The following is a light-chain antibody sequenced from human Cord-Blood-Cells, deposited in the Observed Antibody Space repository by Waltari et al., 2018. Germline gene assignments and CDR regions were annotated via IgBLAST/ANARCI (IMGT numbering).Light chain of an antibody. V-gene: IGKV1-39*01. CDR1: QSISSY. J-gene: IGKJ4*01. Sequence: DIQMTQSPSSLSASVEDRVTITCRASQSISSYLNWYQQKPGKAHKLLIYAASSLQSGVPSRFSGSGSGTDFTLTISSLKPEDFATYYCQQSYSTPLTFGGGTKVEIK. CDR3: QQSYSTPLT. CDR2: AAS.